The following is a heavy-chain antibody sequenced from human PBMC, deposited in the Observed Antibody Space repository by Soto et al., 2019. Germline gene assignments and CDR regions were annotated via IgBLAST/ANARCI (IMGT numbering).Heavy chain of an antibody. V-gene: IGHV4-34*01. CDR3: ARVRTEYAGLDY. D-gene: IGHD2-2*01. J-gene: IGHJ4*02. CDR2: INHSGST. Sequence: SETLSLTCAVYGGSFSGFYWSWIRQPPGKGLEWIGEINHSGSTNYNPSLKSRVTISVDTSKNQFSLRLTSVTAADTAVYFCARVRTEYAGLDYWGQGTLVTVSS. CDR1: GGSFSGFY.